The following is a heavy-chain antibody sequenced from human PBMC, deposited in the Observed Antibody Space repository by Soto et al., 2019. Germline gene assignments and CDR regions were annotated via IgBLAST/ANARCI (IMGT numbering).Heavy chain of an antibody. J-gene: IGHJ1*01. D-gene: IGHD6-13*01. CDR3: VTHFSQRSNFSSYFQH. V-gene: IGHV5-51*01. Sequence: PGESLKISCKGSGYSFTNYWIGWVRQMPGKGLEWMAIIYPDDSNTRYSPSFQGQVTVSADRSIDTAYLQWNSLKASDTAVYYCVTHFSQRSNFSSYFQHWGQGTVVTVSS. CDR2: IYPDDSNT. CDR1: GYSFTNYW.